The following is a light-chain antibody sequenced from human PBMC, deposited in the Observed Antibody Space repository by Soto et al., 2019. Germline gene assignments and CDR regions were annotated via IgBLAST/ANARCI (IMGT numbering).Light chain of an antibody. V-gene: IGLV2-14*01. CDR1: SSDVGNYNY. CDR2: NVN. Sequence: QSVLTQSASVSGSPGQSITISCTGTSSDVGNYNYVSWYQQHPGEVPKLIIFNVNNRPSGVSNRFSGSKSGNTASLTISGLQAEDEADYYCSSFTSSNTYGFGTGTKVTVL. J-gene: IGLJ1*01. CDR3: SSFTSSNTYG.